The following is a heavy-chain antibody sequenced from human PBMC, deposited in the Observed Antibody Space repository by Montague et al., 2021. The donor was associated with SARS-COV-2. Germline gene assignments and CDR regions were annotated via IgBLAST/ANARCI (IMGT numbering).Heavy chain of an antibody. D-gene: IGHD6-19*01. V-gene: IGHV4-4*02. CDR3: ARTWYSSGWHSFDY. Sequence: SETLSLTCVVSGGSISSINWWSWVRQPPGKGLEWIGEIYHSGSTNYNSSLKSRVIISEDKSKNQFSLQLSSVTAADTAVYYCARTWYSSGWHSFDYWGQGTLVTVSS. CDR1: GGSISSINW. CDR2: IYHSGST. J-gene: IGHJ4*02.